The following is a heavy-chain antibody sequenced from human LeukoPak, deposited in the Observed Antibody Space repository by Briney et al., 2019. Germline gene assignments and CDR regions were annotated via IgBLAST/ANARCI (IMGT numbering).Heavy chain of an antibody. CDR2: INHSGST. J-gene: IGHJ4*02. Sequence: SETLSLTCAVYGGSFSGYYWSWIRQPPGKGLEWIGEINHSGSTNYNPSLKSRVTISVDTSKNQFSLKLSSVTAADTAVYYCARLVPGDYDILTGYPFPRYYFDYWGQGTLVTVSS. D-gene: IGHD3-9*01. CDR3: ARLVPGDYDILTGYPFPRYYFDY. CDR1: GGSFSGYY. V-gene: IGHV4-34*01.